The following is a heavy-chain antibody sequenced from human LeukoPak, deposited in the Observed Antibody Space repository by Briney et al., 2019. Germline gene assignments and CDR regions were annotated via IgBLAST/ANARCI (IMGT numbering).Heavy chain of an antibody. CDR2: IYYSGST. CDR1: GGSINSYY. V-gene: IGHV4-59*12. CDR3: ARDKHSGYPFDY. J-gene: IGHJ4*02. D-gene: IGHD3-22*01. Sequence: NPSETLFLTCTVSGGSINSYYWSWIRQPPGRGLEWIGYIYYSGSTNYNPSLKSRVTISVDTSKNQFSLKLSSVTAADTAVYYCARDKHSGYPFDYWGQGTLVTVSS.